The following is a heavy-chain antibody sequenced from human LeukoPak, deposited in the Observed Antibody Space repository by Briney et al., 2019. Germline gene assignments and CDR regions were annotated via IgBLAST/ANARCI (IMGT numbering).Heavy chain of an antibody. CDR3: AKGAYDYIEMGYFDY. V-gene: IGHV3-33*06. J-gene: IGHJ4*02. CDR2: IWHDGSDR. CDR1: GFSFSNYA. D-gene: IGHD5-12*01. Sequence: GGSLRLSCAASGFSFSNYAMHWVRQAPGKGLEWVAVIWHDGSDRYYADSVEGRFTISRDNSKNTLFLQMNSLRAEDMAVYYCAKGAYDYIEMGYFDYWGQGTLVTVSS.